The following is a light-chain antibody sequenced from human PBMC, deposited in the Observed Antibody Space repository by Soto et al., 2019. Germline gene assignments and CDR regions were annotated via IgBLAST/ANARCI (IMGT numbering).Light chain of an antibody. Sequence: EIVMTQSPDTLSVSPGERATLSCRSSQYVDTNLAWYQHRPCQAPRLLIYGASTRATGIPARFSGSGSGTEFTLTISSLQSEDFAVYYCQQYDNWPPITFGQGTRLEIK. CDR1: QYVDTN. CDR2: GAS. V-gene: IGKV3-15*01. CDR3: QQYDNWPPIT. J-gene: IGKJ5*01.